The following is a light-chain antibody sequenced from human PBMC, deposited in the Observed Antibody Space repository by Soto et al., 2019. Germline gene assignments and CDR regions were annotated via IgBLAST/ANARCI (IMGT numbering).Light chain of an antibody. V-gene: IGLV2-8*01. Sequence: QSVLTQLPSASGSPGQSVTISCTGTSSDVGGYDFVAWHQQHPGKAPRLMIYDVSKRPSGVPDRFSGSKSGYTASLTVSGLQAEDEADYYCSSFVGGNIYVFGTGTKVTVL. CDR3: SSFVGGNIYV. J-gene: IGLJ1*01. CDR2: DVS. CDR1: SSDVGGYDF.